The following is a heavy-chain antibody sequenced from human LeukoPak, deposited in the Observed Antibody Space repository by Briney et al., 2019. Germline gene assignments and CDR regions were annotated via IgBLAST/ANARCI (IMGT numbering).Heavy chain of an antibody. J-gene: IGHJ4*02. D-gene: IGHD6-19*01. Sequence: PGGSLRLSCAASGFTFSNYAMSWVRQAPGKGLEWVSVISGSGGRTYYADSVKGRFTISRDNAKNSLYLQMNSLRAEDTAVYYCARRPGYSSGWYSKGSFDYWGQGTLVTVSS. CDR3: ARRPGYSSGWYSKGSFDY. CDR2: ISGSGGRT. V-gene: IGHV3-23*01. CDR1: GFTFSNYA.